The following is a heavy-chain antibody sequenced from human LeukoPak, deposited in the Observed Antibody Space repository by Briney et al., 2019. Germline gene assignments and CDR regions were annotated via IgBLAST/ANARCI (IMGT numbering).Heavy chain of an antibody. V-gene: IGHV4-4*07. J-gene: IGHJ6*03. CDR3: ARVSYIAAAGTPGYYYMDA. CDR1: GGSISSYY. Sequence: PSETLSLTCTVSGGSISSYYWSWIRQPAGKGLEWIGRIYTSGSTNYNPSLKSRVTMSVDTSKNQFSLKLSSVTAADTAVYYCARVSYIAAAGTPGYYYMDAWGKGTTVTVSS. CDR2: IYTSGST. D-gene: IGHD6-13*01.